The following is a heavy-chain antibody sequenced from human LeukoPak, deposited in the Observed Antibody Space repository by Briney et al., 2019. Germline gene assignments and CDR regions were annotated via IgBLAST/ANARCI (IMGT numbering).Heavy chain of an antibody. Sequence: GGSLRLSCTVSGFSVSSNYMSWVRQAPGKGLEWVSVIYSGGTTYYADSVKGRFTISRDNSKSTLYLQMNSLRAEDTAVYYCAKGSSSKAFFDYWGQGALVTVSS. D-gene: IGHD2/OR15-2a*01. CDR3: AKGSSSKAFFDY. J-gene: IGHJ4*02. CDR1: GFSVSSNY. CDR2: IYSGGTT. V-gene: IGHV3-53*01.